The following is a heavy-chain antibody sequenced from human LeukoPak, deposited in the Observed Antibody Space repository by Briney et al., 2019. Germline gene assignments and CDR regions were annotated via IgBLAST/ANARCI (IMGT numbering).Heavy chain of an antibody. CDR1: GFTFSSYA. CDR2: ISYDGSNE. V-gene: IGHV3-30*04. J-gene: IGHJ4*02. D-gene: IGHD6-19*01. Sequence: GGSLRLSCAASGFTFSSYAMHWVRQAPGKGLEWVAVISYDGSNEYYADSVKGRFTISRDNSKNTLYLQMNSLRAEDTAVYYCARGAVAGRRVDYWGQGTLVTVSS. CDR3: ARGAVAGRRVDY.